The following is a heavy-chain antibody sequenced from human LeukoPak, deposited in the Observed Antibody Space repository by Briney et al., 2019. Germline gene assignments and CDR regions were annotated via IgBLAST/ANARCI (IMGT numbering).Heavy chain of an antibody. CDR2: INHSGST. Sequence: SETLSLTCAVYGGSFSGYYWSWIRQPPGKGLEWIGEINHSGSTNYNPSLKSRVTTSVDTSKNQFSLKLSSVTAADTAVYYCARGRYDYVWGSYRSLYYFDYWGQGTLVTVSS. V-gene: IGHV4-34*01. CDR1: GGSFSGYY. D-gene: IGHD3-16*02. CDR3: ARGRYDYVWGSYRSLYYFDY. J-gene: IGHJ4*02.